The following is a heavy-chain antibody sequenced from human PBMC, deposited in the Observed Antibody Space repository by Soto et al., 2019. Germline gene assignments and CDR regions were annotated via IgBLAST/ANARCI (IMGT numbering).Heavy chain of an antibody. J-gene: IGHJ6*02. V-gene: IGHV4-34*01. CDR2: INHSGST. Sequence: QVQLQQSGAGLLTPSETLSLTCAVYGGSLSGYYWSWIRQPPGKGLEWIGEINHSGSTNYNPSLKSRVTISGDTSKNQFSLKLSSVTAADTAVYYCARRDKGYYYYGIDVWGQGTTVTVSS. CDR1: GGSLSGYY. CDR3: ARRDKGYYYYGIDV.